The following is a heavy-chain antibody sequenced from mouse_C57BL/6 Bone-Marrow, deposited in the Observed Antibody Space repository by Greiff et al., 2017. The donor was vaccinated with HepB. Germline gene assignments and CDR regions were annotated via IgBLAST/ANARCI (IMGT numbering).Heavy chain of an antibody. Sequence: QVQLQQPGAELVMPGASVKLSCKASGYTFTSYWMHWVKQRPGQGLEWIGEIDPSDSYTNYNQKFKGKSTLTVDKSSSTAYMQLSSLTSEDSAVYYCARGGGYGKGGYWGQGTTLTGSS. CDR3: ARGGGYGKGGY. V-gene: IGHV1-69*01. CDR1: GYTFTSYW. CDR2: IDPSDSYT. J-gene: IGHJ2*01. D-gene: IGHD2-1*01.